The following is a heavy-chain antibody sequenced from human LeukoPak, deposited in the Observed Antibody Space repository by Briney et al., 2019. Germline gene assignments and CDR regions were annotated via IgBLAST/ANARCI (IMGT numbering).Heavy chain of an antibody. CDR2: ISYSGST. V-gene: IGHV4-39*01. D-gene: IGHD1-26*01. J-gene: IGHJ2*01. CDR1: GGSISTSTYY. Sequence: SETLSLTCTVSGGSISTSTYYWGWIRQPPGKGLEWIGSISYSGSTYNNPSLKSRVTISVDTSKNQFSLKLSAVTAPDTAVYYCARRVYSGSYNWYFDLWGRGTLVTVSS. CDR3: ARRVYSGSYNWYFDL.